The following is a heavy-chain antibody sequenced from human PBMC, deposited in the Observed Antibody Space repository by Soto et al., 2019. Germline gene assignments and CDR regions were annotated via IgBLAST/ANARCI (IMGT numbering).Heavy chain of an antibody. J-gene: IGHJ4*02. CDR1: GGSLTGYY. V-gene: IGHV4-34*01. CDR3: ARGQEGIVATH. Sequence: QVQLQQWGAGLLKPSETLSLTCTVNGGSLTGYYWSWIRQPPGKGLEWIGEVKDGGSTNYSPSLRGRVSISADTSKNRFSLMLNSVTAADTAVYFCARGQEGIVATHWDQGALVTVSS. D-gene: IGHD5-12*01. CDR2: VKDGGST.